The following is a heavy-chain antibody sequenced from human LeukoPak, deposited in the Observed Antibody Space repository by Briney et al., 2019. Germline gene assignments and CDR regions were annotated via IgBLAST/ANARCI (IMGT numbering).Heavy chain of an antibody. CDR1: GFTFSSYG. CDR3: AKPRGFHYGSGSYYKGPNWFDP. V-gene: IGHV3-23*01. CDR2: ISGSGGST. J-gene: IGHJ5*02. D-gene: IGHD3-10*01. Sequence: PGGTLRLSCAASGFTFSSYGMSWVRQAPGKGLEWVSAISGSGGSTYYAGSVKGRFTISRDNSKNTLYLQMNSLRAEDTAVYYCAKPRGFHYGSGSYYKGPNWFDPWGQGTLVTVSS.